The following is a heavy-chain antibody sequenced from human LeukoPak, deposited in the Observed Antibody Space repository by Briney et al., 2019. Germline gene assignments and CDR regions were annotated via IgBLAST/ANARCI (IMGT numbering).Heavy chain of an antibody. V-gene: IGHV1-69*13. D-gene: IGHD6-19*01. CDR1: GGTFSSYA. J-gene: IGHJ4*02. Sequence: SVKVSCKASGGTFSSYAISWVRQAPGQGLEWMGGVIPIFGTANYAQKFQGRVTITPDESTSTAYMELSSLRSEDTAVYYCASGPLIAVAGTSYFDYWGQGTLVTVSS. CDR2: VIPIFGTA. CDR3: ASGPLIAVAGTSYFDY.